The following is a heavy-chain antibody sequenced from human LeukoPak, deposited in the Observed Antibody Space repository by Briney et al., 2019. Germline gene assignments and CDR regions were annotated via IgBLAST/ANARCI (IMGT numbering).Heavy chain of an antibody. CDR2: IWYDGSNK. CDR3: ARDNWNPSIDY. D-gene: IGHD1-20*01. Sequence: GGSLRLSCAASGFTFSSYGMHWVRQAPGKGLEWVAVIWYDGSNKYYADSVKGRFTISRDNSKNTLYLQMNSLRAEDTAVYYCARDNWNPSIDYWGQGTLVTVSS. V-gene: IGHV3-33*01. J-gene: IGHJ4*02. CDR1: GFTFSSYG.